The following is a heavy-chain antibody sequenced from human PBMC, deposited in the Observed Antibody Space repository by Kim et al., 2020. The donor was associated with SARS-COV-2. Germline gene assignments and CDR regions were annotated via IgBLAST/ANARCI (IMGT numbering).Heavy chain of an antibody. CDR1: GGSISSSSYY. V-gene: IGHV4-39*01. J-gene: IGHJ6*03. D-gene: IGHD2-2*01. CDR3: ARRRGYCSSTSCHYYYYYYMDV. CDR2: IYYSGST. Sequence: SETLSLTCTVSGGSISSSSYYWGWIRQPPGKGLEWIGSIYYSGSTYYNPSLKSRVTISVDTSKNQFSLKLSSVTAADTAVYYCARRRGYCSSTSCHYYYYYYMDVWGKGTTVTVSS.